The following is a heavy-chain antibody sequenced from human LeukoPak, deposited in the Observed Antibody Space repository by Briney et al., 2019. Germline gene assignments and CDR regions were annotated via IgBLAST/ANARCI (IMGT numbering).Heavy chain of an antibody. CDR3: ARGAGYSYGYDWFDP. CDR1: GGSISSSNW. D-gene: IGHD5-18*01. Sequence: SETPSLTCAVSGGSISSSNWWSWVRQPPGKGLEWIGEIYHSGSTNYNPSLKSRVTISVDKSKNQFSLKLSSVTAGDTAVYYCARGAGYSYGYDWFDPWGQGTLVTVSS. J-gene: IGHJ5*02. V-gene: IGHV4-4*02. CDR2: IYHSGST.